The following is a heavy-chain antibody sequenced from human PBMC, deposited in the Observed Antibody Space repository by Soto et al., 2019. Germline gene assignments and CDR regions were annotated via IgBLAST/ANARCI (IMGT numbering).Heavy chain of an antibody. V-gene: IGHV1-46*01. D-gene: IGHD3-16*02. CDR2: INPSGGST. J-gene: IGHJ6*02. Sequence: ASVKVSCKASGYTLTSYYMRWVRQAPGQGLEWMGIINPSGGSTSYAQKFQGRVTMTRDTSTSTVYMELSSLRSEDTAVYYCARDMITFGGVIPLPGRYYYYYYGMDVWGQGTTVTVSS. CDR1: GYTLTSYY. CDR3: ARDMITFGGVIPLPGRYYYYYYGMDV.